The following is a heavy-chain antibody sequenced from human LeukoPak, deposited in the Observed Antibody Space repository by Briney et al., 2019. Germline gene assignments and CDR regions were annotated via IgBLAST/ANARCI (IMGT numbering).Heavy chain of an antibody. J-gene: IGHJ4*02. D-gene: IGHD1-26*01. CDR3: ARGRWEIADY. V-gene: IGHV4-34*01. Sequence: SETLSLTCAVYGESFSGYYWSWIRQPPGKGLEWIGEINHSGSTNYNPSLKSRITISVDMSKNQFSLKLSSVTAADTAVHYCARGRWEIADYWGQGTLVTVSS. CDR1: GESFSGYY. CDR2: INHSGST.